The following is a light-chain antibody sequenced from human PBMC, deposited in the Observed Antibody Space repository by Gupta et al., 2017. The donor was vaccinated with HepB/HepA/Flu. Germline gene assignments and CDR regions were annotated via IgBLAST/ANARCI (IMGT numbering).Light chain of an antibody. CDR2: DAS. Sequence: IQTTQSPSSLSASVGDRVTITCQASQDISNYLNWYQQKPGKAPKLLIYDASNLETGVPARFSGSGSGTEFTFTISSLEPEDFATYYCQQRGKLPLTFGGGTKVEIK. CDR1: QDISNY. CDR3: QQRGKLPLT. J-gene: IGKJ4*01. V-gene: IGKV1-33*01.